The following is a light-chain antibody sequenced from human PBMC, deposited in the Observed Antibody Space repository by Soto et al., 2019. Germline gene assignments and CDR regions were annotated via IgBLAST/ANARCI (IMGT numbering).Light chain of an antibody. J-gene: IGLJ2*01. V-gene: IGLV2-23*01. Sequence: QSALTQPASVSGSPGQSITISCTGTSSDVGSYNLVSWYQQHPGKAPKLMIYEGSKRPSGVSNRFSGSKSGNTASLTISGLQAEDEADYYCVSYAGSSTVVFGGGTKLTVL. CDR1: SSDVGSYNL. CDR3: VSYAGSSTVV. CDR2: EGS.